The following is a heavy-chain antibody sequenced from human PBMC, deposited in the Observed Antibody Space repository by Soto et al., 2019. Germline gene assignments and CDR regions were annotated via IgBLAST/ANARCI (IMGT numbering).Heavy chain of an antibody. Sequence: GWSLRLSCVDSVFSFCSYTFTWVLQAPGKGLESVSYISSSGRKIYYANSVKGRFTISRDNVKTSLYLQMNSLRAEDTAVYYCARDDGLSSTSVNALDIWGQWTMVTVSS. CDR2: ISSSGRKI. J-gene: IGHJ3*02. CDR1: VFSFCSYT. V-gene: IGHV3-21*01. CDR3: ARDDGLSSTSVNALDI. D-gene: IGHD2-2*01.